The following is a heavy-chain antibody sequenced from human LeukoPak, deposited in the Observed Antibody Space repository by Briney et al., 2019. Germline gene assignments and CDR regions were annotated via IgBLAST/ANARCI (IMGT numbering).Heavy chain of an antibody. CDR3: ARHISVTYAAFDL. V-gene: IGHV4-61*02. CDR2: IYTSGST. J-gene: IGHJ3*01. D-gene: IGHD6-19*01. CDR1: GGSISTDTYY. Sequence: SETLSLTCTVSGGSISTDTYYWDWGRQPAGKGLGWVGRIYTSGSTYYNPSLKSRVTISVDTSKNQFSLKLSSVTAADTAVYYCARHISVTYAAFDLWGRGTMVTVCS.